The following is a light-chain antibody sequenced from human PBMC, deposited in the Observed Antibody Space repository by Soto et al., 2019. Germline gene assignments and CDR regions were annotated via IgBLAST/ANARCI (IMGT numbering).Light chain of an antibody. J-gene: IGKJ1*01. CDR2: DAS. V-gene: IGKV1-5*01. CDR1: QTISTW. CDR3: QQFNSYLRT. Sequence: DIPMTQSPSTLSASVGDRVTITCRASQTISTWLAWYQQKPGKAPKILIYDASSLESGVPSRFSGSGSGTDFTLTISSLQPDDFATYYCQQFNSYLRTFGQGTKVEIK.